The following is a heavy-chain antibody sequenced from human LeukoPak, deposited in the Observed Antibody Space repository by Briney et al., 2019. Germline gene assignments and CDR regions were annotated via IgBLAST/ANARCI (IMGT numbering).Heavy chain of an antibody. D-gene: IGHD3-10*01. Sequence: ASVNVSCKASGYTFTSCGISWVRQAPGQGLEWMGWISAYNGNTNYAQKLQGRVTMTTDTSTSTAYMELRSLRSDDTAVYYCARDGDTMVRGGPYNWFDPWGQGTLVTVSS. V-gene: IGHV1-18*01. CDR1: GYTFTSCG. CDR2: ISAYNGNT. CDR3: ARDGDTMVRGGPYNWFDP. J-gene: IGHJ5*02.